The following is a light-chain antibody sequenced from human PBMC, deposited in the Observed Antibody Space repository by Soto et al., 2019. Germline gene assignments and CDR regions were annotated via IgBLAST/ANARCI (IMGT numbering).Light chain of an antibody. V-gene: IGKV1-5*01. CDR3: QHYASYPYT. J-gene: IGKJ2*01. Sequence: TQSPSTLSASIGDRVTLXCXXXQSIRKWLAWYQQRPVKAPKLLISEASDLESGVPSRFSGSGSGTEFTLTISGLQPDDLATYYCQHYASYPYTFGQGTKLEI. CDR2: EAS. CDR1: QSIRKW.